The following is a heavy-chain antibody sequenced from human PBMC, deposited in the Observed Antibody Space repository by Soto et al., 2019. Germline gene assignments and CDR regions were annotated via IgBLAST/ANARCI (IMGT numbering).Heavy chain of an antibody. V-gene: IGHV1-24*01. J-gene: IGHJ4*02. D-gene: IGHD6-19*01. CDR1: GYTLTELS. CDR2: FDPEDGET. Sequence: ASVKVSCKVSGYTLTELSMHWVRQAPRKGLEWMGGFDPEDGETIYAQKFQDRVTMTEDTSTDTAFMELSSLRSEETAVYYCATGGAVAGTSSTFDYWGQGTLVTVSS. CDR3: ATGGAVAGTSSTFDY.